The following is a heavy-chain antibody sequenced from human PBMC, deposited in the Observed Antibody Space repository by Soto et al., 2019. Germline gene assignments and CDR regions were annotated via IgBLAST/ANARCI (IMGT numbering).Heavy chain of an antibody. CDR1: GFTFSSYA. CDR3: AKTVMIVVVNDAFDI. V-gene: IGHV3-23*01. CDR2: ISGSGGST. D-gene: IGHD3-22*01. J-gene: IGHJ3*02. Sequence: LRLSCAASGFTFSSYAMSWVRQAPGKGLEWVSAISGSGGSTYYADSVKGRFTISRDNSKNTLYLQMNSLRAEDTAVYHCAKTVMIVVVNDAFDIWGQGTMVTVSS.